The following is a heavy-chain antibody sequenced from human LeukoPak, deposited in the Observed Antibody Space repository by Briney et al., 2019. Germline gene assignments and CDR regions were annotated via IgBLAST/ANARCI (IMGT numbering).Heavy chain of an antibody. V-gene: IGHV4-59*11. J-gene: IGHJ3*02. CDR2: IYYSGST. CDR1: GGSISSHS. D-gene: IGHD1-26*01. Sequence: PSETLSLTGSVSGGSISSHSWNWLRQAPGKGLEWIGYIYYSGSTKYNPSLKSRVTISVDPSKNQFPLRLNSVTAADTAVYYCARGMSTTFDAFDIWGQGTMVTVSS. CDR3: ARGMSTTFDAFDI.